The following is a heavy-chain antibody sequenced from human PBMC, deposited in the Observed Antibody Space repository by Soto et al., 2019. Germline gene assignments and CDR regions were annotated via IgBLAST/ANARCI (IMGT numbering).Heavy chain of an antibody. D-gene: IGHD3-10*01. J-gene: IGHJ6*02. Sequence: GESLKISCKGSGYTFTTYWIGWVRQMPGKGLEWMAIIYPGDSDTRYSPSFQGQVTISADKSINTAYLQWSSLKASDTAMYYCARRSGDRSRSYGLDVWGQGTTVTVSS. CDR2: IYPGDSDT. V-gene: IGHV5-51*01. CDR1: GYTFTTYW. CDR3: ARRSGDRSRSYGLDV.